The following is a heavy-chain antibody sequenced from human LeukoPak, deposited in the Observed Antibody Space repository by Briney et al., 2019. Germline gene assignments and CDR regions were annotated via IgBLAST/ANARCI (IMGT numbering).Heavy chain of an antibody. J-gene: IGHJ6*02. CDR3: ASFHMYCSGGSCYDHGMDV. CDR2: ISQDGSFK. CDR1: GLTFSSNG. V-gene: IGHV3-30*03. D-gene: IGHD2-15*01. Sequence: GGSLRLSCVVSGLTFSSNGMHWVRQAPGKGLEWVAGISQDGSFKHYVDSVMGRFTISRDNSKNTLFLQMSSLRVEDTALYYCASFHMYCSGGSCYDHGMDVWGQGTMVTVSS.